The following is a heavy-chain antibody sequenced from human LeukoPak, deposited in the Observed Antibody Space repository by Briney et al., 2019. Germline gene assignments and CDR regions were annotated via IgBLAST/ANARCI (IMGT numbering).Heavy chain of an antibody. Sequence: GGSLRLSCAASGFTFSSFNMIWVRQAPGKGLEWVAVIRPDGSHISYVDPVKGRFTISRDNSNNMLYLQMNSLRAEDTALYYCLREVDWKYAFDYWGRGTLVTVSS. CDR1: GFTFSSFN. CDR3: LREVDWKYAFDY. V-gene: IGHV3-33*08. D-gene: IGHD1-7*01. J-gene: IGHJ4*02. CDR2: IRPDGSHI.